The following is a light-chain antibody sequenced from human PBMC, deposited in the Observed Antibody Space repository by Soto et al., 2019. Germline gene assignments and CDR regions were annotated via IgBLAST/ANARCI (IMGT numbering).Light chain of an antibody. CDR1: TSVVGSYSL. CDR3: CSYAGSATYV. V-gene: IGLV2-23*01. CDR2: EGT. J-gene: IGLJ1*01. Sequence: QSVLTPPASVSGSPGQSITISCTGTTSVVGSYSLVSWYQQHPGKAPKLMIYEGTKRPSGVSNRFSGSKSGNTASLTISGLQAEDEADYYCCSYAGSATYVFGTGTKVTVL.